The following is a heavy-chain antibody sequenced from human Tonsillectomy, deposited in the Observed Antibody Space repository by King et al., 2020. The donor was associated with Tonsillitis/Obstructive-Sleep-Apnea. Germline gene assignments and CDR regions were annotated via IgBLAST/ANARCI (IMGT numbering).Heavy chain of an antibody. CDR3: ARDCSSTSCYYTISDY. CDR2: ISAYNGNT. Sequence: VQLVESGAEVKKPGASVKVSCKASGYTFTSYGISWVRQAPGQGLEWMGWISAYNGNTNYAQKLQGRVTMTTDTSTSTAYMGLRSLRSDDTAVYYCARDCSSTSCYYTISDYWGQGPLVTVSS. CDR1: GYTFTSYG. V-gene: IGHV1-18*01. D-gene: IGHD2-2*01. J-gene: IGHJ4*02.